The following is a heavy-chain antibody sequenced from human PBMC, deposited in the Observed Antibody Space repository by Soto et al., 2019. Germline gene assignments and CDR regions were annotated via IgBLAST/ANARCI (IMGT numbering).Heavy chain of an antibody. Sequence: SETLSLTCTVSGGSISSSSYYWGWIRQPPGKGLEWIGSIYYSGSTYYNPSLKSRVTISVDTSKNQFSLKLSSVTAADTAVYYCARGVVKHWLGYCSGGSCYDAFDIWGQGTMVTVSS. J-gene: IGHJ3*02. CDR3: ARGVVKHWLGYCSGGSCYDAFDI. V-gene: IGHV4-39*07. CDR2: IYYSGST. CDR1: GGSISSSSYY. D-gene: IGHD2-15*01.